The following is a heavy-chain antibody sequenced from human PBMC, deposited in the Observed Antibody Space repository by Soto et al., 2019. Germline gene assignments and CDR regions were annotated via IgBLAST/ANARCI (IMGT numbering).Heavy chain of an antibody. Sequence: SVKVSCKASGGTFSSYAISWVRQAPGQGLEWMGGIIPIFGTANYAQKFQGRVTITADESTSTAYMELSSLRSEDTAVYYCARTYCGGDCYSWDVWGQGATVTGSS. CDR2: IIPIFGTA. CDR1: GGTFSSYA. CDR3: ARTYCGGDCYSWDV. J-gene: IGHJ6*02. V-gene: IGHV1-69*13. D-gene: IGHD2-21*02.